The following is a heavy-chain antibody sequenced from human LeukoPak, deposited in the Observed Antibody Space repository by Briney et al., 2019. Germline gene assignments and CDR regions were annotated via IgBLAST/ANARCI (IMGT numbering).Heavy chain of an antibody. CDR3: ARGDGYKDFDY. Sequence: SETLSLTCTVSGGSISSGSYYWSWIRQPAGKGLEWIGRIYTSGSTNYNPSLKSRVTISVDTSKNQFSLKLSSVTAADTAVYYCARGDGYKDFDYWGQGTLVTVSS. CDR2: IYTSGST. D-gene: IGHD5-24*01. CDR1: GGSISSGSYY. V-gene: IGHV4-61*02. J-gene: IGHJ4*02.